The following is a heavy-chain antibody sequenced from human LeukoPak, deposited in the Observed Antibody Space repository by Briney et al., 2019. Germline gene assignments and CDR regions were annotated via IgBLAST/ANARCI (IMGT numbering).Heavy chain of an antibody. CDR1: GGSMSSYY. J-gene: IGHJ2*01. CDR3: ARSPGMVVVADHWYFDL. V-gene: IGHV4-4*07. Sequence: PSDTLSLTCTVSGGSMSSYYWSWVRQRAGKGREWIGRIYTSGSTNYNPSLKSRVTISVDTSKNQFSLKLSSVTAADTAVYYCARSPGMVVVADHWYFDLWGRGTLVTVSS. D-gene: IGHD2-15*01. CDR2: IYTSGST.